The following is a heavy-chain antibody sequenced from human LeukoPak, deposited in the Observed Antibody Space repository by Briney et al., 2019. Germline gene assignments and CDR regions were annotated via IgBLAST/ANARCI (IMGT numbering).Heavy chain of an antibody. D-gene: IGHD5-18*01. CDR3: ARDQTPMVILGY. Sequence: PGGPLRLSCAASGFTFSSYAMSWVRQAPGKGLEWVSAISGSGGTTYYADSVKGRFTISRDNSKNTLSLQMNSLRAEDTAVYYCARDQTPMVILGYWGQGTLVTVSS. CDR2: ISGSGGTT. J-gene: IGHJ4*02. CDR1: GFTFSSYA. V-gene: IGHV3-23*01.